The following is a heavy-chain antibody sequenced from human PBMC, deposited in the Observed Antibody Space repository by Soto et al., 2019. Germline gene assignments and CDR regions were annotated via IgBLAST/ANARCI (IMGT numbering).Heavy chain of an antibody. CDR3: ARVRNALVIAYYYGMDV. V-gene: IGHV1-69*06. CDR2: IIPIFGTA. D-gene: IGHD3-9*01. J-gene: IGHJ6*02. CDR1: GGTFSSYA. Sequence: SVKVSCKASGGTFSSYAISWVRQAPGQGLEWMGGIIPIFGTANYAQKFQGRVTITADKSTSTAYMELSSLRSEDTAVYYCARVRNALVIAYYYGMDVWAQGTTATVSS.